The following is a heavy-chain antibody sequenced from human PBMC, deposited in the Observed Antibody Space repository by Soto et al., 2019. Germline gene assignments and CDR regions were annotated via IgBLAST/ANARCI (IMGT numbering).Heavy chain of an antibody. J-gene: IGHJ5*02. Sequence: QVQLQQWGAGLLKPSETLSLTCAVYGGSFSGYYWSWIRQPPGKGLEWIGEINHSGSTNYNPSLKSRVTISVDTSKNQFSLKLSSVTAADTAVYYCARRVAARLRRLDWFDPWGQGTLVTVSS. CDR1: GGSFSGYY. V-gene: IGHV4-34*01. D-gene: IGHD6-6*01. CDR3: ARRVAARLRRLDWFDP. CDR2: INHSGST.